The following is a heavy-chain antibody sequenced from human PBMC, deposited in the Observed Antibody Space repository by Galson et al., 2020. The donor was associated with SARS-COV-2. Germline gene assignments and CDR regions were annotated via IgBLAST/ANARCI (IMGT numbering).Heavy chain of an antibody. CDR3: AIYNTDYYDTSGYYSFTY. V-gene: IGHV4-30-4*01. J-gene: IGHJ4*02. CDR1: GGSMGRANYY. Sequence: SETLSLTCTVSGGSMGRANYYWSWIRQPPGKGLEWIGYIHYSGSTYYNSSLKSRATISLDTSKNHFSLELNSVRAADTALYYCAIYNTDYYDTSGYYSFTYWGRGTLVTVSS. D-gene: IGHD3-22*01. CDR2: IHYSGST.